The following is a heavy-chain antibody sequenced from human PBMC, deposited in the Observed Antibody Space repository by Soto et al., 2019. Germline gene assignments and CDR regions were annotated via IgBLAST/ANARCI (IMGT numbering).Heavy chain of an antibody. D-gene: IGHD2-15*01. Sequence: GESLKISCKGSGYTFTNYWIGWVRQMPGKGLEWMGVIYPGDSDTTYSPSFQGQVTISADKSISTAYLQWSSLKASDTAIYYCARPGYCSRPHCSAFHYRGEGTQVTVSS. CDR2: IYPGDSDT. V-gene: IGHV5-51*01. CDR1: GYTFTNYW. CDR3: ARPGYCSRPHCSAFHY. J-gene: IGHJ4*02.